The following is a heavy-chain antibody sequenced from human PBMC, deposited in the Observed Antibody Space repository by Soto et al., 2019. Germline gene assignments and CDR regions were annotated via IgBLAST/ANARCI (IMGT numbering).Heavy chain of an antibody. CDR2: FWSTGAT. CDR3: PSFYGDSKIFDY. CDR1: GDSIRSGTYS. J-gene: IGHJ4*02. V-gene: IGHV4-39*07. Sequence: PSETLSLTCTVSGDSIRSGTYSWDWLRQSPGKGLEWIGCFWSTGATYYNPSLKSRVTISVDTSKNQFSLKLSSVTAADTAVYYCPSFYGDSKIFDYGGKETLVTVP. D-gene: IGHD4-17*01.